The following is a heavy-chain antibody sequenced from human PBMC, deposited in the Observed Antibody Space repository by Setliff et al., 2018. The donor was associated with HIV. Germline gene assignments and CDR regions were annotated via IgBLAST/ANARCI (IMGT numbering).Heavy chain of an antibody. CDR2: IYSSGNT. CDR1: GGSISTSSYY. J-gene: IGHJ3*02. CDR3: ARLFQWMSYSFDI. V-gene: IGHV4-39*01. D-gene: IGHD5-12*01. Sequence: PSETLSLTCTVSGGSISTSSYYWGWIRQPPGKGLEWIGSIYSSGNTYYSPSLKNRVSMSVDRSKNQFSLKLSSVTAADTAVCYCARLFQWMSYSFDIWGQGTMVTVSS.